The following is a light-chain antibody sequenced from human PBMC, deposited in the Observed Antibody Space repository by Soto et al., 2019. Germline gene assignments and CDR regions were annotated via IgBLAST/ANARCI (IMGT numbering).Light chain of an antibody. V-gene: IGLV2-14*03. Sequence: QSVLTQPPSVSGSPGQSITISCTGTDSDVGAYNYVSWYQQHPGKAPKFIIYDVSNRPSGVSNRFSGSKSGNTASLTISGLQAEDEADYYCTSYTSTSTLVFGGGTKLTV. J-gene: IGLJ2*01. CDR1: DSDVGAYNY. CDR3: TSYTSTSTLV. CDR2: DVS.